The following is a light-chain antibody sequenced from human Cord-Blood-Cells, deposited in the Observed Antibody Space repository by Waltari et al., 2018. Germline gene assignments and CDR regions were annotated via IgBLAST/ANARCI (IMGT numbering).Light chain of an antibody. CDR1: SSDVGGSNY. CDR2: DVS. Sequence: SALHPPRSVSGSPGQSVTIPCTGTSSDVGGSNYVAWYQQHPGKAPKLMIYDVSKRPSGVPDRFSGSKSGNTASLTISGLQAEDEADYYCCSYAGSYTYVFGTGTKVTVL. V-gene: IGLV2-11*01. J-gene: IGLJ1*01. CDR3: CSYAGSYTYV.